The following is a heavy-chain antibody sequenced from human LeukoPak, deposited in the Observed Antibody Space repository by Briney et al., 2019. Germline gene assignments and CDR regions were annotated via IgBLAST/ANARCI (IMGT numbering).Heavy chain of an antibody. Sequence: PSETLSLTCAVFGGSFSGYFWIWVRQPPGKGLGWIGYIYYSGSTNYNPSLKSRVTISVETSKNPFSLKLSSVTAADTAVYYCARLTGFGEFMDWFDPWGQGTLVTVSS. J-gene: IGHJ5*02. CDR2: IYYSGST. CDR1: GGSFSGYF. V-gene: IGHV4-59*08. D-gene: IGHD3-10*01. CDR3: ARLTGFGEFMDWFDP.